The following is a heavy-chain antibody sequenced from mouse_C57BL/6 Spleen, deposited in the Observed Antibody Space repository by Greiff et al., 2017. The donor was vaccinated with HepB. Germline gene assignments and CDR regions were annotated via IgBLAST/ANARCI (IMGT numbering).Heavy chain of an antibody. CDR1: GYAFSSSW. CDR3: ARRRIYYDYDGGYFDY. J-gene: IGHJ2*01. Sequence: QVQLQQSGPELVKPGASVKISCKASGYAFSSSWMNWVKQRPGKGLEWIGRIYPGDGDTNYNGKFKGKATLTADKSSSTAYMQLSSLTSEDSAVYFCARRRIYYDYDGGYFDYWGQGTTLTVSS. V-gene: IGHV1-82*01. CDR2: IYPGDGDT. D-gene: IGHD2-4*01.